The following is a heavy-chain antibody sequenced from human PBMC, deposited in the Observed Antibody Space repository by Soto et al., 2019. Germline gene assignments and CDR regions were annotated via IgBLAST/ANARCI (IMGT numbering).Heavy chain of an antibody. J-gene: IGHJ4*02. Sequence: PSETLSLTCAAYGGSFSGYYWSWIRQPPGKGLEWIGEINHSGSTNYNPSLKSRVTISVDTSKNQFSLKLSSVTAADTAVYYCARVSSGWYATGDYWAQGTLVTVYS. V-gene: IGHV4-34*01. CDR1: GGSFSGYY. D-gene: IGHD6-19*01. CDR2: INHSGST. CDR3: ARVSSGWYATGDY.